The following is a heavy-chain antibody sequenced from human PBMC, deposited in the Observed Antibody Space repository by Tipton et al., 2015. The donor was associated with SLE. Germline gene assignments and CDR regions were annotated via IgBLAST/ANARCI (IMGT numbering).Heavy chain of an antibody. Sequence: SLRLSCAASGFTFSNYIMSWVRQAPGKGLEWVSLIRSKVFGATTKYAASVKGRFTMSRDDSKNIAYLQMNSLKTEDTAVYYCSSYTDGYKMFDYWGQGTLVTVSS. CDR2: IRSKVFGATT. CDR3: SSYTDGYKMFDY. CDR1: GFTFSNYI. J-gene: IGHJ4*02. V-gene: IGHV3-49*04. D-gene: IGHD5-24*01.